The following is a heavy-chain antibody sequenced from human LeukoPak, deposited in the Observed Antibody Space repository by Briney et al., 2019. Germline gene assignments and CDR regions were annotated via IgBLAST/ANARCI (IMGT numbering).Heavy chain of an antibody. CDR3: ARGGEDPFDY. CDR1: GGSFSGYF. J-gene: IGHJ4*02. CDR2: INHSGST. D-gene: IGHD3-10*01. V-gene: IGHV4-34*01. Sequence: PSETLSLTCAVYGGSFSGYFWSWIRQPPGKGLEWIGEINHSGSTNYNPSLKSRVTISVDTSKNQFSLKLSSVTAADTAVYYCARGGEDPFDYWGQGTLVTVSS.